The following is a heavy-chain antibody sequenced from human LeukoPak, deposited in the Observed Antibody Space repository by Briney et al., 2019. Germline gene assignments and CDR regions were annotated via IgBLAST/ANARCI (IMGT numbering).Heavy chain of an antibody. J-gene: IGHJ6*03. D-gene: IGHD5-24*01. CDR2: ISPYNGDT. CDR1: GYIFINYG. CDR3: ARGGRWLQMGDYYYYMDV. Sequence: ASVKVSCKASGYIFINYGISWVRQAPGQGLEWMGWISPYNGDTNYAQNLQGRVTMTTETSTSTAYMELRGLRSDDTAVYYCARGGRWLQMGDYYYYMDVWGKGTTVTVSS. V-gene: IGHV1-18*01.